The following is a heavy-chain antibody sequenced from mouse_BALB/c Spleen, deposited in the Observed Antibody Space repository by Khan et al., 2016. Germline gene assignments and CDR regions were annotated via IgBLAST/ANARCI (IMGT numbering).Heavy chain of an antibody. V-gene: IGHV10-1*02. CDR2: IRSKSYNYAT. CDR3: VRPIYDGYSAWFGY. CDR1: GFTFNTFA. J-gene: IGHJ3*01. D-gene: IGHD2-3*01. Sequence: EVKLLESGGGLVQPKGSLKLSCAASGFTFNTFAMNWVRQAPGKGLEWVARIRSKSYNYATYYGDSVKDRFTISRDDSQSMVHLQMNNLKTEDTALYYCVRPIYDGYSAWFGYWGQGTLVTVSA.